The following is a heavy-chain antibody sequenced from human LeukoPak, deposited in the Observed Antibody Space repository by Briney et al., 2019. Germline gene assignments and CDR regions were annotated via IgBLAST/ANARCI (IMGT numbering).Heavy chain of an antibody. J-gene: IGHJ4*02. V-gene: IGHV3-30-3*01. D-gene: IGHD5-18*01. CDR1: GFTFSSYA. CDR3: ARDFSYGYFDY. CDR2: ISYDGSNK. Sequence: LGESLKISCAASGFTFSSYAMHWVRQAPGKGLEWVAVISYDGSNKYYADSVKGRFTISRDNSKNTLYLQMNSLRAEDTAVYYCARDFSYGYFDYWGQGTLVTVSS.